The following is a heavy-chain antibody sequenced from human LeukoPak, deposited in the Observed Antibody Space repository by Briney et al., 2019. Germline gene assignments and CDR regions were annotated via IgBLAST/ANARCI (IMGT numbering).Heavy chain of an antibody. J-gene: IGHJ4*02. CDR3: ARDVGYGGNSFDY. V-gene: IGHV4-61*05. D-gene: IGHD4-23*01. CDR1: GGSISNSRYY. CDR2: IYYSGST. Sequence: SETLSLTCTVSGGSISNSRYYWGWIRQPPGKGLEWIGYIYYSGSTNYNPSLKSRVTISVDTSKNQFSLKLSSVTAADTAVYYCARDVGYGGNSFDYWGQGTLVTVSS.